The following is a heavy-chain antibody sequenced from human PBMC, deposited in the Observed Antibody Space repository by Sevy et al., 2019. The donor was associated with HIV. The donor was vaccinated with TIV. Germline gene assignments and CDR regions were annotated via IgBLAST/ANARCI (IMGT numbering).Heavy chain of an antibody. CDR2: ISYDGSDK. D-gene: IGHD3-22*01. Sequence: GESLKISCAASGFTFSSYGMHWVRQAPGKGLEWVAVISYDGSDKFYADSVKGRFTISRDNSKNTVYLQMNSLGPEDAAVYYCAKDLLGDYYDSSGVLDYWGQGTLVTVSS. CDR3: AKDLLGDYYDSSGVLDY. CDR1: GFTFSSYG. J-gene: IGHJ4*02. V-gene: IGHV3-30*18.